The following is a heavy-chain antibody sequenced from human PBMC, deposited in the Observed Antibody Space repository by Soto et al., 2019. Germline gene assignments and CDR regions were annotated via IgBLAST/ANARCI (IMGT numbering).Heavy chain of an antibody. CDR3: AIDTTVGSDALDI. J-gene: IGHJ3*02. V-gene: IGHV1-18*01. Sequence: QVQLVQSGAEMGQPGASVKVSCKASGYTFTNYGITWVRQARGQGLEWMGWISAYNGNTNYEQKFQDRVTMTTDTSTSTAYMEVRSLRYDDAAVYYCAIDTTVGSDALDIWGQGTTVSVSS. D-gene: IGHD4-17*01. CDR1: GYTFTNYG. CDR2: ISAYNGNT.